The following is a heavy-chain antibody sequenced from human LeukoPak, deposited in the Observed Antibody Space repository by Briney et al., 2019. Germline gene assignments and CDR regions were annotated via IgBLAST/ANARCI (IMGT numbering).Heavy chain of an antibody. V-gene: IGHV4-59*08. Sequence: SETLSLTCSVSGGSISSHYWSWTRQPPGKGLEWIGYIYDSRNTNYNPSLKSRVTLSVDTAKNQFSLKLSSVTAADTAVYYCARHDPLGLGGYDKGSLDYWGQGILVTVFS. J-gene: IGHJ4*02. CDR1: GGSISSHY. CDR3: ARHDPLGLGGYDKGSLDY. D-gene: IGHD5-12*01. CDR2: IYDSRNT.